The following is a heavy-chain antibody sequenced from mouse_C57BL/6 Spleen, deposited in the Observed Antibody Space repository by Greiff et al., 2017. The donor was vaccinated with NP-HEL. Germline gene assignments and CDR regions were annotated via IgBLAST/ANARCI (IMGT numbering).Heavy chain of an antibody. CDR3: AKPEGFYYGSSYGWFAY. J-gene: IGHJ3*01. V-gene: IGHV2-3*01. CDR1: GFSLTSYG. Sequence: VQVVESGPGLVAPSQSLSITCTVSGFSLTSYGVSWVRQPPGKGLEWLGVIWGDGSTNYHSALISRLSISKDNSKSQVFLKLNSLQTDDTATYYCAKPEGFYYGSSYGWFAYWGQGTLVTVSA. D-gene: IGHD1-1*01. CDR2: IWGDGST.